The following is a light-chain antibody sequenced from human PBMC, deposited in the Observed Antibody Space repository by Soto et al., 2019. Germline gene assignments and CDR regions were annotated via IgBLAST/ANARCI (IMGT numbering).Light chain of an antibody. CDR3: QQNRSSTSH. CDR1: QDITSY. Sequence: IQLTQSPSSLSASVGDSVTITCRASQDITSYLARYQQKPGKDPNHVLYGASSLQSGGPSRCSGSGSWTDFTLTTISRLQHEFVAYYCQQNRSSTSHFGQGTKVDIK. J-gene: IGKJ1*01. V-gene: IGKV1-9*01. CDR2: GAS.